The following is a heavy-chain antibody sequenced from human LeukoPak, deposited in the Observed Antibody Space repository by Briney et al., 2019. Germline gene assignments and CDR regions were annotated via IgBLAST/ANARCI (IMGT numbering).Heavy chain of an antibody. Sequence: GASVKVSCKASGYTFTSYAMHWVRQAPGQRLEWMGWINAGNGNTKHSQKFQGRVTITRDTSASTAYMELSSLRSEDTAVYYCASTDADYGDNFDYWGQGTLVTVSS. J-gene: IGHJ4*02. D-gene: IGHD4-17*01. CDR2: INAGNGNT. CDR1: GYTFTSYA. V-gene: IGHV1-3*01. CDR3: ASTDADYGDNFDY.